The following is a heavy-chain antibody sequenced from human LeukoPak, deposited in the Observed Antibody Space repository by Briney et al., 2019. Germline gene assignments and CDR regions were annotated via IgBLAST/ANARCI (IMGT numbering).Heavy chain of an antibody. Sequence: QPGRSLRLSCAASGFTFSSYGMHWVRQAPGKGLEWVAVIWYDGSNKYYADSVKGQFTISRDNSKNTLYLQMNSLRAEDTAVYYCAREVEAEREFDYWGQGTLVTVSS. J-gene: IGHJ4*02. CDR3: AREVEAEREFDY. CDR1: GFTFSSYG. CDR2: IWYDGSNK. V-gene: IGHV3-33*01.